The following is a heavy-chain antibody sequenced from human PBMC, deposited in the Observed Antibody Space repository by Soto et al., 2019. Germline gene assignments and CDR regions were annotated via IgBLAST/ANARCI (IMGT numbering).Heavy chain of an antibody. Sequence: PSDTLSLTCSVSGYSIRSGSYWGWIRQPPGKGPEWIASIYHGGTTFYNPSLKSRVTLSVDTSNNQFSLKLTSVTAADTAVYYCARVHVMVVYGSTFKDWGHGTLANV. D-gene: IGHD2-8*02. CDR2: IYHGGTT. J-gene: IGHJ4*01. V-gene: IGHV4-38-2*02. CDR1: GYSIRSGSY. CDR3: ARVHVMVVYGSTFKD.